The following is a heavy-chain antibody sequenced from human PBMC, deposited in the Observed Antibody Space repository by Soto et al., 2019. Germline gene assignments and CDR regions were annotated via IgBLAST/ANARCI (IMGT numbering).Heavy chain of an antibody. CDR2: IFSNDEK. CDR1: GFSLSNAGLG. Sequence: QVTVKESGPVLVKPTESLTLTCTVSGFSLSNAGLGVNWIRQPPGKALEWLAHIFSNDEKSYSTSLKSRLTISKDTSKSQVVLTMTNMDPVDTATYYCASTYSTSWYRFDPWGQGTLVTVSS. J-gene: IGHJ5*02. D-gene: IGHD6-13*01. CDR3: ASTYSTSWYRFDP. V-gene: IGHV2-26*04.